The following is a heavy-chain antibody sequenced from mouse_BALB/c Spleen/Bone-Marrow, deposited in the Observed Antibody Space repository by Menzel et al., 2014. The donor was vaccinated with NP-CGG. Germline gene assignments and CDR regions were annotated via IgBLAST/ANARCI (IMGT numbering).Heavy chain of an antibody. CDR1: GFSLTSYG. CDR3: ARVSSTMITTVFAY. D-gene: IGHD2-4*01. J-gene: IGHJ3*01. V-gene: IGHV2-9*02. CDR2: IWAGGST. Sequence: QVQLKQSGPGLVAPSQSLSITCTVSGFSLTSYGVHWVRPPPGKGLEWLGVIWAGGSTNYNSALMSRLSISKDNSKSQVFLKMNSLQTDDTAMYYCARVSSTMITTVFAYWGQGTLVTVSA.